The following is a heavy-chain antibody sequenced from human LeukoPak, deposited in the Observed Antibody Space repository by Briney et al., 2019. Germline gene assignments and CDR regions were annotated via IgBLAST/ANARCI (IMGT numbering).Heavy chain of an antibody. J-gene: IGHJ5*02. CDR3: ARGLSGYSSSWFGQGNWFDP. CDR2: TYYRSKWYN. V-gene: IGHV6-1*01. CDR1: GDSVSSNSAA. D-gene: IGHD6-13*01. Sequence: SQTLSLTCAISGDSVSSNSAAWNWIRQSPSRGLEWLGRTYYRSKWYNDYAVSVKSRITINPDTSKNQFSLQLNSVTPEDTAVYYCARGLSGYSSSWFGQGNWFDPWGQGTLVTVSS.